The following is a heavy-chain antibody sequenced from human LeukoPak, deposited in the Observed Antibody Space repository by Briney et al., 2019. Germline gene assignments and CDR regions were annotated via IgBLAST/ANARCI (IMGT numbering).Heavy chain of an antibody. D-gene: IGHD6-13*01. Sequence: GGSLRLSCAASGFTFSYYWMRWVRQAPGKGLEWVSSISRSATTIYYADSVKGRFTISRDNAKNSLYLQMNSLRAEDTAVYFCARVGALSSSWLLYWGQGTLVTVSS. CDR1: GFTFSYYW. J-gene: IGHJ4*02. V-gene: IGHV3-48*03. CDR3: ARVGALSSSWLLY. CDR2: ISRSATTI.